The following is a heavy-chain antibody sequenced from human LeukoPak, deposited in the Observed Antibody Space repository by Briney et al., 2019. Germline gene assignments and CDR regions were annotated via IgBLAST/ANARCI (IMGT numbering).Heavy chain of an antibody. CDR2: IKSKTDGGTT. J-gene: IGHJ4*02. V-gene: IGHV3-15*01. D-gene: IGHD3-3*01. Sequence: PGGSLRLSCAASGFTFSNFWMSWVRQAPGKGLEWVGRIKSKTDGGTTDYAAPVKGRFTISRDDSKNTLYLQMNSLKTEDTAVYYCTTDGLRYYDFWSGYYTSSSPSSPFDYWGQGTLVTVSS. CDR3: TTDGLRYYDFWSGYYTSSSPSSPFDY. CDR1: GFTFSNFW.